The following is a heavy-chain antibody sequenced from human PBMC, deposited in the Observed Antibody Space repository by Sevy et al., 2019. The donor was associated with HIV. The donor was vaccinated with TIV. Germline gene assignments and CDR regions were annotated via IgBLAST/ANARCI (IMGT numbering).Heavy chain of an antibody. CDR1: GGSFSTYS. J-gene: IGHJ3*02. V-gene: IGHV4-59*01. CDR2: FYDSGHT. D-gene: IGHD4-17*01. CDR3: AREKGTVTILSAFDI. Sequence: SETLSLTCTVSGGSFSTYSWNWIRQSPGKGLEWIGYFYDSGHTNYNPSLKSRVTISVDTSENQFSLKLNSVTAADTAVYYCAREKGTVTILSAFDIWGQGTRVTVSS.